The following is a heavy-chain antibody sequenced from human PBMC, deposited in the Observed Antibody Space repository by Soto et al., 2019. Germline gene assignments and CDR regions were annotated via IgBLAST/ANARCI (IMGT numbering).Heavy chain of an antibody. D-gene: IGHD3-22*01. CDR1: GGSVSSGSYY. CDR3: ARGGTMIVVAY. V-gene: IGHV4-61*01. J-gene: IGHJ4*02. Sequence: PSETLSLTCTVSGGSVSSGSYYLSWIRQPPGKGLEWIGYIYYSGSTNYNPSLKSRVTISVDTSKNQFSLKLSSVTAADTAVYYCARGGTMIVVAYWGQGTLVTVSS. CDR2: IYYSGST.